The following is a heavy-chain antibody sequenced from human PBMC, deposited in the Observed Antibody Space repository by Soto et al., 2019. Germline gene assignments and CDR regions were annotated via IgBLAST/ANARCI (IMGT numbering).Heavy chain of an antibody. D-gene: IGHD1-26*01. CDR1: GSTFSTYS. Sequence: SVKVSCKTSGSTFSTYSIVWVRQAPGEGLEWMGGIIPLFGTANYAQKFQDRVTITADKSTNTAFMELSSLKSEDTAMYYCASSSGNNYGAGTNYYLDYWGQGTLVTVSS. V-gene: IGHV1-69*06. J-gene: IGHJ4*02. CDR3: ASSSGNNYGAGTNYYLDY. CDR2: IIPLFGTA.